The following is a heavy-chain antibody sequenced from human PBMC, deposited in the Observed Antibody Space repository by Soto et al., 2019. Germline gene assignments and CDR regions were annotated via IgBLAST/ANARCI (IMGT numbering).Heavy chain of an antibody. CDR1: GGCFNGYY. V-gene: IGHV4-34*01. D-gene: IGHD6-13*01. CDR2: INHSGST. CDR3: PRGRIVEAGSVGMNV. J-gene: IGHJ6*04. Sequence: SETLSLTCAVYGGCFNGYYWSWIREPPGKGLQRIGEINHSGSTNYNPSLKSRVTISVDTSKNQVSLKRSSLTARDPAVYHWPRGRIVEAGSVGMNVWGTWSTVTIS.